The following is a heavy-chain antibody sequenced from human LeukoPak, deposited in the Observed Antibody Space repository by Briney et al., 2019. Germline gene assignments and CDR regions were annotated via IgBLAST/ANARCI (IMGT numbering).Heavy chain of an antibody. J-gene: IGHJ4*02. CDR2: ITSGTRT. CDR1: GFTFSNAW. CDR3: AKAMTTVTNFDY. V-gene: IGHV3-23*01. Sequence: GGSLRLSCAASGFTFSNAWMSWVRQAPGKGLEWVSGITSGTRTYYADSVKGRFAISRDNSKNTMYLQMNSLRAEDMAVYYCAKAMTTVTNFDYWGQGTLVTVSS. D-gene: IGHD4-17*01.